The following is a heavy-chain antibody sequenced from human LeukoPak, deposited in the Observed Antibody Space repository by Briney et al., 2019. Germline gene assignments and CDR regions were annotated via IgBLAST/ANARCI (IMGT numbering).Heavy chain of an antibody. CDR2: IRSDGSST. V-gene: IGHV3-64*01. CDR1: GFSFSAYI. Sequence: GGSLRLSCVASGFSFSAYIMHWVRQAPGKGLEYVSAIRSDGSSTFYPNSVKGRFTISRDNSKSTLYLQMGSLRAEDTAVYYCTRRYGWHSGWAGYHDSWGQGTLVTVSS. D-gene: IGHD6-19*01. CDR3: TRRYGWHSGWAGYHDS. J-gene: IGHJ4*02.